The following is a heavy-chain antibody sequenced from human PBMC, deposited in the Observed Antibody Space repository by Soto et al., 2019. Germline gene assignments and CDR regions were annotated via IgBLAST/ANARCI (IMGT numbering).Heavy chain of an antibody. V-gene: IGHV3-7*01. J-gene: IGHJ4*02. CDR2: IKEDASEK. CDR3: ATAIEAPFNNYDY. Sequence: EVQLVESGGDLVQPGGSLSLSCVASGFTFSNYWMNWVRQAPGMGLEWVAGIKEDASEKNDVDSVKGRFSISRDNAKNSLFLQLNSLRAEDTAVYYCATAIEAPFNNYDYWGQGTLVTVSS. CDR1: GFTFSNYW.